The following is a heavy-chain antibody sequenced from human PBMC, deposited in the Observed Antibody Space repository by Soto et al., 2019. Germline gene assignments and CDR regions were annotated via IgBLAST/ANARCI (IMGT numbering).Heavy chain of an antibody. Sequence: QLHWQGSGPGRVKPSETLSLTSPVSVVSISSDYWTWIRQSPGKGLEWIAYTSHTGTTDYNPSLKSRVTISLDTSKNQFSLKLSSVTAADTAVYYCARGPPWMDAFDIWGQGTKVTVSP. CDR2: TSHTGTT. J-gene: IGHJ3*02. CDR1: VVSISSDY. D-gene: IGHD5-12*01. CDR3: ARGPPWMDAFDI. V-gene: IGHV4-59*01.